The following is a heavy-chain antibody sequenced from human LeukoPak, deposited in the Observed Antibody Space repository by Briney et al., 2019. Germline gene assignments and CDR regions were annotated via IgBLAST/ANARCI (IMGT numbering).Heavy chain of an antibody. V-gene: IGHV3-66*01. CDR1: GFTVSSNY. J-gene: IGHJ4*02. CDR3: AKDRRDGYIDY. CDR2: IYSGGST. Sequence: GGSLRLSCAASGFTVSSNYMSWVRQAPGKGLEWVSVIYSGGSTYYADSVKGRFTISRDNSKNTLYLQMNSLRAEDTVVYYCAKDRRDGYIDYWGQGTLVTVSS. D-gene: IGHD5-24*01.